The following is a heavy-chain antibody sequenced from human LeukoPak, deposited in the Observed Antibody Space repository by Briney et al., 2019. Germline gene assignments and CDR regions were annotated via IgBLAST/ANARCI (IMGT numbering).Heavy chain of an antibody. CDR1: GFTFSNYP. J-gene: IGHJ5*01. D-gene: IGHD6-19*01. CDR3: ARTQQWMSTGGWYWFDS. CDR2: ISSDGFST. Sequence: PGGSRRLSCAASGFTFSNYPIHWVRQAPGKGLEFVSSISSDGFSTYYGNSVKGRFIISRDNSKNTVYLQMGSLRAEDMAVYYCARTQQWMSTGGWYWFDSWGQGTLVTVSS. V-gene: IGHV3-64*01.